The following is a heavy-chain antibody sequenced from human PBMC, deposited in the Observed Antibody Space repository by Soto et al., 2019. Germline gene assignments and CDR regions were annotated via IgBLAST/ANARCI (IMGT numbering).Heavy chain of an antibody. Sequence: SVKVSCKASGGTFSSYTISWVRQAPGQGLEWMGRIIPILGIANYAQKFQGRVTITADKSTSTAYMELSSLRAEDTAVYYCARNQPGYDAFDILGLGTMVTVSS. CDR2: IIPILGIA. CDR3: ARNQPGYDAFDI. J-gene: IGHJ3*02. D-gene: IGHD2-15*01. V-gene: IGHV1-69*02. CDR1: GGTFSSYT.